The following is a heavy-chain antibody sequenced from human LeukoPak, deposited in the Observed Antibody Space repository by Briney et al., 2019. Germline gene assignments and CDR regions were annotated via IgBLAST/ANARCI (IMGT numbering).Heavy chain of an antibody. J-gene: IGHJ4*02. Sequence: GGSLRLSCAASGFTFSSYGMHWVRQAPGKGLEWVAVISYYGSNKYYADSVKGRFTISRYNSKNTLYLQMNSLRAEDTAVYYCAKDMYYDSSGLDYWGQGTLVTVSS. V-gene: IGHV3-30*18. D-gene: IGHD3-22*01. CDR1: GFTFSSYG. CDR3: AKDMYYDSSGLDY. CDR2: ISYYGSNK.